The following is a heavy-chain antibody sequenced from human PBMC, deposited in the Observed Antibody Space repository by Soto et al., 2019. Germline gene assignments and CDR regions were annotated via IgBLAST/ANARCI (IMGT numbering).Heavy chain of an antibody. Sequence: SETLSLTCTVSGGSISSCYYYWSWSRQPPGNGLEFIGYISSSGTTYYTPYLKSRVTISVDTSKNQFSLKLSSVTAADTAVYYCARDRKDGTMFRGFYYYYYYGMDVWGQGTTVPDSS. V-gene: IGHV4-30-4*01. CDR2: ISSSGTT. J-gene: IGHJ6*02. CDR3: ARDRKDGTMFRGFYYYYYYGMDV. CDR1: GGSISSCYYY. D-gene: IGHD3-10*01.